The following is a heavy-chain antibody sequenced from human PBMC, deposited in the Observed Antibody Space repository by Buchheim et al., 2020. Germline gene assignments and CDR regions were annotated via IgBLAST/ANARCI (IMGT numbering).Heavy chain of an antibody. V-gene: IGHV3-13*01. CDR2: IGTAGDT. D-gene: IGHD6-13*01. CDR1: GFTFSSYD. J-gene: IGHJ6*02. Sequence: EVQLVESGGGLVQPGGSLRLSRAASGFTFSSYDMHWVRQATGKGLEWVSAIGTAGDTYYPGSVKGRFTISRENAKNSLYLQMNSLRVGDTAVYYCGRVLRGLESGQQLPVMGMDVWGQGTT. CDR3: GRVLRGLESGQQLPVMGMDV.